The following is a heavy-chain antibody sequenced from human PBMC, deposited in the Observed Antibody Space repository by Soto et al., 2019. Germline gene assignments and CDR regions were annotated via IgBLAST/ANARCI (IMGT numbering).Heavy chain of an antibody. CDR2: ISSDGSNK. D-gene: IGHD3-22*01. CDR1: GFTLSSYG. J-gene: IGHJ6*02. V-gene: IGHV3-30*03. Sequence: PGGSLRLSFAATGFTLSSYGLPWVRQAPGPGLEWVAVISSDGSNKYYADSVKGRFTISRDNSKNTLYLQRTSLRAEDTAVYDSATDFEVVVITGQHDYYYGMDVSGQGTTLTIS. CDR3: ATDFEVVVITGQHDYYYGMDV.